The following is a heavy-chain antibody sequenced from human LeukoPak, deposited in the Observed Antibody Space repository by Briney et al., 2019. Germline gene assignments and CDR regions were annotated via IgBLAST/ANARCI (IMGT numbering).Heavy chain of an antibody. CDR3: AKDQWGYCTSSSCYGSGGFDY. D-gene: IGHD2-2*01. CDR1: GFTFSSYA. CDR2: VSYDGSNK. Sequence: GGSLRLSCAASGFTFSSYAMSWVRQAPGKGLEWVAVVSYDGSNKYYADSVKGRFTISRDSSKNTLYMQMNNLRAEDTAVYYCAKDQWGYCTSSSCYGSGGFDYWGQGSLVTVSS. V-gene: IGHV3-30*04. J-gene: IGHJ4*02.